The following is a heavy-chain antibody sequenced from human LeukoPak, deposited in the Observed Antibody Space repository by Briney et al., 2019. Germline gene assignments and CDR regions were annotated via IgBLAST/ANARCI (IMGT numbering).Heavy chain of an antibody. Sequence: PGGSLRLSCAASGFTVSSNYMSWVRQAPGKGLEWVSVIYSGGSTYYADSVKGRFTISRDNSKNTLYLQMNSLRAEDTAVYYCARVQGTGTILNWGQGTLSPSPQ. D-gene: IGHD1-1*01. CDR2: IYSGGST. CDR3: ARVQGTGTILN. CDR1: GFTVSSNY. J-gene: IGHJ4*02. V-gene: IGHV3-53*01.